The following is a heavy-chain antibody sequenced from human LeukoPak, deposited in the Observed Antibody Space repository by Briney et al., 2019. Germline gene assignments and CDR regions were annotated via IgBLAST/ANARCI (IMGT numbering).Heavy chain of an antibody. V-gene: IGHV3-21*01. CDR1: GFTFSSYS. CDR3: ARLSFLGYSSSSGDY. CDR2: ISSSSSYI. J-gene: IGHJ4*02. D-gene: IGHD6-6*01. Sequence: GGSLRLSCAASGFTFSSYSMNWVRQAPGKGLEWVSSISSSSSYIYYADSVKGRFTISRDNAKNSLYLQMNSLRAEDTAVYYCARLSFLGYSSSSGDYWGQGTLVTVSS.